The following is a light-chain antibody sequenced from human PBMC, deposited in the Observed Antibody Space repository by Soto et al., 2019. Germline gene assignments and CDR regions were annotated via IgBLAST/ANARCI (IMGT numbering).Light chain of an antibody. CDR2: EAS. V-gene: IGKV1-5*01. Sequence: DSQMTQSPSTRSASVGDRVTITCRASQSISSWLAWYQQKPGKAPKLLIHEASRLETGVPSRFSGSESGTEFTLTISGLHAEDSATYYCQQYTNFPLTFGGGTKV. CDR1: QSISSW. CDR3: QQYTNFPLT. J-gene: IGKJ4*01.